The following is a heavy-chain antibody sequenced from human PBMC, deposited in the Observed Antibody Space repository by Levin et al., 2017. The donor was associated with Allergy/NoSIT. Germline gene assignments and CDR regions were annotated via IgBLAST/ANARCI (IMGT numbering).Heavy chain of an antibody. D-gene: IGHD2-15*01. Sequence: PSETLSLTCAVSGGSIESYYWSWIRQPAGKGLEWIGRIYSNGNTNYSPSLKSRITMSVDTSKNQFSLKLNSVTAADTAVYYCARANVAERGIVLYNWGQGILVTVSS. V-gene: IGHV4-4*07. CDR1: GGSIESYY. CDR3: ARANVAERGIVLYN. CDR2: IYSNGNT. J-gene: IGHJ4*02.